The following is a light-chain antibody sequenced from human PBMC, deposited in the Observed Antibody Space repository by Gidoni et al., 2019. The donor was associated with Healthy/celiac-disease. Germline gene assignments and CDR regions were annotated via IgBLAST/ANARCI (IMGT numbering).Light chain of an antibody. CDR3: QQYNSYSYT. V-gene: IGKV1-5*01. Sequence: DIQMTQSPSTLSASVGDIVTITCRARQSISSWLAWYQQKPGKAPKLLSYDASSLESGVPSRFSGSGSGTEFTLTISSLQPDDFATYYYQQYNSYSYTFXXXTKLEIK. J-gene: IGKJ2*01. CDR2: DAS. CDR1: QSISSW.